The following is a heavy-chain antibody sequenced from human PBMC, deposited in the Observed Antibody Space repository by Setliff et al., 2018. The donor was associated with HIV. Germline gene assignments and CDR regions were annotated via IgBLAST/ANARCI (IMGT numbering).Heavy chain of an antibody. Sequence: GGSLRLSCAASGFAFSTYWMHWVRQAPGKGLVWVSRINTDERYTVYADSVKGRFTIARENAKSTLYLPMNSMRAEDPAVYYCANMQWASNAWYSFDYWGQGALVTAPQ. CDR1: GFAFSTYW. J-gene: IGHJ4*02. CDR3: ANMQWASNAWYSFDY. V-gene: IGHV3-74*01. D-gene: IGHD6-19*01. CDR2: INTDERYT.